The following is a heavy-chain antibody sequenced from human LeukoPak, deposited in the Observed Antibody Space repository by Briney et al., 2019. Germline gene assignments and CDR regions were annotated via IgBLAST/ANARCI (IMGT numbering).Heavy chain of an antibody. J-gene: IGHJ4*02. V-gene: IGHV4-59*01. CDR1: GGSISSYY. D-gene: IGHD3-10*01. Sequence: SETLSLTCTVSGGSISSYYWSWIRQPPGKGLEWIGYIYYSGSTNYNPSPKSRVTISVDTSKNQFSLKLSSVTAADTAVYYCARYYYGSGSYSSPHQPFDYWGQGTLVTVSS. CDR2: IYYSGST. CDR3: ARYYYGSGSYSSPHQPFDY.